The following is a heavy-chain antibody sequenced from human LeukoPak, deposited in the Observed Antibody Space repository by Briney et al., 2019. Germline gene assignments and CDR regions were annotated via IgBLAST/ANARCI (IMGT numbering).Heavy chain of an antibody. CDR1: GYTFTGYY. CDR3: ARDPEGWAVTYDY. D-gene: IGHD4-17*01. Sequence: GASVKVSCKASGYTFTGYYMHWVRQAPGQGLEWMGWINPNSGGTNYAQKFQGRVTMTGDTSISTAYMELSRLRSDDTAVYYCARDPEGWAVTYDYWGQGTLVTVSS. J-gene: IGHJ4*02. CDR2: INPNSGGT. V-gene: IGHV1-2*02.